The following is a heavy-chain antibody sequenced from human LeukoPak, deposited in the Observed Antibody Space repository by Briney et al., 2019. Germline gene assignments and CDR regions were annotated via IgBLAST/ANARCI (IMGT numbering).Heavy chain of an antibody. J-gene: IGHJ4*02. V-gene: IGHV3-64*01. CDR3: ARVTGGYNLVDY. CDR1: GFTISTYA. Sequence: PGGSLRLSCAASGFTISTYAMHWVRQAPGKGLEFVSGISSNGAGTYYANSVKGRFTISRDISKNTLYLQMNSLRAEDTAVYYCARVTGGYNLVDYWGQGTLVTVSS. CDR2: ISSNGAGT. D-gene: IGHD5-24*01.